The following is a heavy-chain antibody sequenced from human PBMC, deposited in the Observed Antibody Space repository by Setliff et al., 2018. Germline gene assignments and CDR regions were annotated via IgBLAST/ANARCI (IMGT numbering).Heavy chain of an antibody. CDR3: ANQITVVFSWFDP. Sequence: GGSLRLSCAASGFTFSNYYMTWIRQAPGKGLEWVSAISGSGGSTYYADSVKGRFTISRDNSKNTLYLQMNSLRAEDTAVYYCANQITVVFSWFDPWGQGTLVTVSS. CDR2: ISGSGGST. CDR1: GFTFSNYY. D-gene: IGHD3-22*01. V-gene: IGHV3-23*01. J-gene: IGHJ5*02.